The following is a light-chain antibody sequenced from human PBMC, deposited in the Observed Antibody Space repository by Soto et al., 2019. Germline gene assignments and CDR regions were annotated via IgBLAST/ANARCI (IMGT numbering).Light chain of an antibody. CDR2: DVT. J-gene: IGLJ1*01. V-gene: IGLV2-14*03. CDR1: SSDVGGYNY. Sequence: QSALTQPASVSGSPGQSITISCTGTSSDVGGYNYVSWYQHHPGKAPKLIIYDVTNRPSGVSNPFSGSKSGNTASLTISGLQPEDEADYYCSSYTPSNTRQIVFGPGTKVTVL. CDR3: SSYTPSNTRQIV.